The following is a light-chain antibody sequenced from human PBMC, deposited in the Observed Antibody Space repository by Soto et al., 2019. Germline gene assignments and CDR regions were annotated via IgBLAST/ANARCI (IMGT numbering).Light chain of an antibody. V-gene: IGKV3-20*01. CDR1: QSVSSSN. CDR3: QQYGSSPWT. Sequence: EIVLTQSPGTPSLSPGERATLSCRASQSVSSSNVAWYQQKPGHAPMLLIDGASTRATGIPDRFSGSGSGTDFPLTISRLAHEDFVVYYCQQYGSSPWTFGQGTKVEIK. CDR2: GAS. J-gene: IGKJ1*01.